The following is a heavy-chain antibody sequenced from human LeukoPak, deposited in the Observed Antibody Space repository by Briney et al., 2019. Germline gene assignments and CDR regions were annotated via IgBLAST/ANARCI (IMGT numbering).Heavy chain of an antibody. CDR1: GFTFSSYW. V-gene: IGHV3-48*02. J-gene: IGHJ4*02. D-gene: IGHD2-21*01. CDR3: AREMTGSAVIDY. CDR2: ISSRSSSI. Sequence: GGSLRLSCAASGFTFSSYWMSWVRQAPGKGLEWVSYISSRSSSIYYADSVKGRFTISRDNAKNSLYLQMNSLRDEDTAVYYCAREMTGSAVIDYWGQGTLVTVSS.